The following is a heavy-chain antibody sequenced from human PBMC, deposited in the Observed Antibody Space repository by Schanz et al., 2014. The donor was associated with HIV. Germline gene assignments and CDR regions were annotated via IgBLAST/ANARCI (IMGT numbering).Heavy chain of an antibody. CDR3: ARDTSRLVEAGYFDS. J-gene: IGHJ4*02. Sequence: QVQLVESGGDVVQPGRSLRLSCAASGFTFSGYGMQGGREAPGKGLEWVAVIWYDGSKKYYADSVKGRFTISRDNSRNQMYLQMNSLRTEDTAVYYCARDTSRLVEAGYFDSSLQGTLVTVSS. CDR2: IWYDGSKK. D-gene: IGHD6-19*01. CDR1: GFTFSGYG. V-gene: IGHV3-33*01.